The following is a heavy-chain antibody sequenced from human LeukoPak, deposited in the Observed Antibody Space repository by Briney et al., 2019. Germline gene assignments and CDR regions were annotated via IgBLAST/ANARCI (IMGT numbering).Heavy chain of an antibody. J-gene: IGHJ4*02. V-gene: IGHV3-74*01. CDR1: GFTFSSYW. CDR3: AAVVRSSSPFDY. Sequence: PGGSLRLSCAASGFTFSSYWVHWVRQAPGKGLVWVSRINGDGSSTSYADSVKGRFTISRDNAKNTLYLQMTSLRVEDTAVYYCAAVVRSSSPFDYWGQGTLVTVSS. CDR2: INGDGSST. D-gene: IGHD6-13*01.